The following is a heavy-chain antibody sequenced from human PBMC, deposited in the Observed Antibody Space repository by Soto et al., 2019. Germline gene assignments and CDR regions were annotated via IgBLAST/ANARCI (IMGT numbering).Heavy chain of an antibody. CDR2: IIPILGIA. CDR1: GGTFSSYT. Sequence: QVQLVQSGAEVKKPGSSVKVSCKASGGTFSSYTISWVRQAPGQGLEWMGRIIPILGIANYAQKFQGRVTITADKFTSTAYMELSSLRSEDTAVYYCATDIQWLESYWGQGTLVTVSS. D-gene: IGHD6-19*01. CDR3: ATDIQWLESY. V-gene: IGHV1-69*08. J-gene: IGHJ4*02.